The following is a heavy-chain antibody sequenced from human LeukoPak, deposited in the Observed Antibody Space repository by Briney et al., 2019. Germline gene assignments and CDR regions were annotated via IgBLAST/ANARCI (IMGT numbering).Heavy chain of an antibody. V-gene: IGHV4-34*01. CDR3: AAYYYDSSGYYLGWLYFDY. Sequence: SETLSLTCAVYGGSFSGYYWSWIRQPPGKGLEWIGEINHSGSTNYNPSLKSRVTISVDTSKNTFSLKLSSVTAADTAVYYCAAYYYDSSGYYLGWLYFDYWGQGTLVTVSS. D-gene: IGHD3-22*01. J-gene: IGHJ4*02. CDR1: GGSFSGYY. CDR2: INHSGST.